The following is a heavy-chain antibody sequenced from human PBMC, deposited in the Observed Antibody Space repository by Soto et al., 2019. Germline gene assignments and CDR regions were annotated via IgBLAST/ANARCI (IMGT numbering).Heavy chain of an antibody. J-gene: IGHJ3*01. V-gene: IGHV1-69*13. CDR1: GGTFSSYA. Sequence: ASVKVSCKASGGTFSSYAISWVRQAPGQGLEWMGGIIPIFGTANYAQKFQGRVTITADESTSTAYMGLSSLTSEDTAVYYCARGGFVTGDGGLEGFDVWGQGTMVTVSS. CDR3: ARGGFVTGDGGLEGFDV. CDR2: IIPIFGTA. D-gene: IGHD2-21*02.